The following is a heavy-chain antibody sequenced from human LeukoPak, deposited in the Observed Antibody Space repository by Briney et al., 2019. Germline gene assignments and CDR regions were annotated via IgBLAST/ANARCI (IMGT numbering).Heavy chain of an antibody. CDR3: AGATCLRGTYCSTNF. V-gene: IGHV3-11*03. Sequence: GGSLRLSCAASGFAYSDYHMSWIRQPPGKGLEWVSYISSSSDYTNYPDSGRGRVTISRHNPKKSMYLQMNGLRAEDTAVYYCAGATCLRGTYCSTNFWGQGTLVTVSS. D-gene: IGHD2-2*01. CDR1: GFAYSDYH. J-gene: IGHJ4*02. CDR2: ISSSSDYT.